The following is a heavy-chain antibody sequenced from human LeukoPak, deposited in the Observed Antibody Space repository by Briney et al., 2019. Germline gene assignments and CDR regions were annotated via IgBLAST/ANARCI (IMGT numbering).Heavy chain of an antibody. Sequence: SETLSLTCAVYGGSFSGYYWSWIRQPPGKGLEWIGEINHSGSTNYNPSLKSRVTISVDTSKKQFFLKLSSVTAADTAVYYCARSSGWLDDYWGQGTLVTVSS. D-gene: IGHD6-19*01. J-gene: IGHJ4*02. CDR1: GGSFSGYY. CDR2: INHSGST. CDR3: ARSSGWLDDY. V-gene: IGHV4-34*01.